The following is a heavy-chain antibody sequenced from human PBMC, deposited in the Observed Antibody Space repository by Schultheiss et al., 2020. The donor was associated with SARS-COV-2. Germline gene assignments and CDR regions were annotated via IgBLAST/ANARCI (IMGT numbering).Heavy chain of an antibody. J-gene: IGHJ5*02. CDR1: GFTFSTSW. D-gene: IGHD1-26*01. V-gene: IGHV3-74*01. Sequence: GGSLRLSCAASGFTFSTSWMHWVRQAPGKGLVWVSRINSDGSSTAYADSVKGRFTISRDNAKNTLYLQMNSLRAEDTALYYCAKEYGSYSPWGQGTLVTVSS. CDR3: AKEYGSYSP. CDR2: INSDGSST.